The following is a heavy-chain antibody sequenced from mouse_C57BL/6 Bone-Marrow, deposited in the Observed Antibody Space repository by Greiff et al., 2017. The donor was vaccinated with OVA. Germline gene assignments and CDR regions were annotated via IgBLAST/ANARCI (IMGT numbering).Heavy chain of an antibody. CDR3: ARWRDYYGRRGYFDV. V-gene: IGHV1-76*01. J-gene: IGHJ1*03. D-gene: IGHD1-1*01. CDR2: IYPGSGNT. CDR1: GYTFTDYY. Sequence: VQLQQSGAELVRPGASVKLSCKASGYTFTDYYINWVKQRPGQGLEWIARIYPGSGNTYYNEKFKGKATLTAEKASSTAYMQLSSLTSEDSAVYFCARWRDYYGRRGYFDVWGTGTTVTVSS.